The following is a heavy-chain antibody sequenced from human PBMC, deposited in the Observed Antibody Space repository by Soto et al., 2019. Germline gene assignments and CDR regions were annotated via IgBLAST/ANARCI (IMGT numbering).Heavy chain of an antibody. J-gene: IGHJ5*02. Sequence: GGSLRLSCAASGFTFSSYGMHWVRQAPGKGLEWVAVISYDGSNKYYADSVKGRFTISRDNSKNTLYLQMNSLRAEDTAAYYCAKGYCSGGSCYFPWFDPWGQGTLVTVPS. CDR3: AKGYCSGGSCYFPWFDP. CDR1: GFTFSSYG. CDR2: ISYDGSNK. V-gene: IGHV3-30*18. D-gene: IGHD2-15*01.